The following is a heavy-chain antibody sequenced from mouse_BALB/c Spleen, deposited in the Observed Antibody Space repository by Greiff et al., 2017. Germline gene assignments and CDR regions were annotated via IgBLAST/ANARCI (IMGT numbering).Heavy chain of an antibody. J-gene: IGHJ1*01. CDR3: ARDVPFRWYFDV. CDR1: GFSLTGYG. V-gene: IGHV2-6-7*01. Sequence: QVQLKQSGPGLVAPSQTLSITCPASGFSLTGYGVTWVRQPPGKGLEWLGMIWGDGSTDYNSALKSRLSISKDNSKSQVFLKMNSLQTDDSARYYCARDVPFRWYFDVWGAGTTVTVSS. CDR2: IWGDGST.